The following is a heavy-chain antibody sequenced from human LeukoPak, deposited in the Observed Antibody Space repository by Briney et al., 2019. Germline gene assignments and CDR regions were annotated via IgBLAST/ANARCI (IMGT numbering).Heavy chain of an antibody. CDR1: GFTFSSYG. CDR2: ISYDGSNK. Sequence: PGGSLRLSCAASGFTFSSYGMHWVRQAPGKGLEWVAVISYDGSNKYYADSVKGRFTISRDKSKNTLFLEMNSLRAEDTAVYYCARNLDTAMATSFDCWGQGTLVTVSS. CDR3: ARNLDTAMATSFDC. V-gene: IGHV3-30*03. D-gene: IGHD5-18*01. J-gene: IGHJ4*02.